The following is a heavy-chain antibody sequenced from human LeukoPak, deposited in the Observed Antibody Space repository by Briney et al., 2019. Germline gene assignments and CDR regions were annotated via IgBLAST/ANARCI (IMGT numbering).Heavy chain of an antibody. CDR3: AREVINYYDSSGYYLF. CDR1: GYTFTSYD. Sequence: ASVKVSCKASGYTFTSYDINWVRQATGQGLEWMGWMNPNSGNTGYAQKFQGRVTITADKSTSTAYMELSSLRSEDTAVYYCAREVINYYDSSGYYLFWGQGTLVTVSS. J-gene: IGHJ4*02. D-gene: IGHD3-22*01. CDR2: MNPNSGNT. V-gene: IGHV1-8*01.